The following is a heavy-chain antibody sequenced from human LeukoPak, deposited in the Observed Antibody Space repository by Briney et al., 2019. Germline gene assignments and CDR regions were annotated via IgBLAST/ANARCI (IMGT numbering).Heavy chain of an antibody. CDR3: ARDMGYDSSGYYSYDAFDI. V-gene: IGHV4-4*07. J-gene: IGHJ3*02. D-gene: IGHD3-22*01. CDR1: GGSISSYY. CDR2: IYTSGST. Sequence: SETLSLTCTVSGGSISSYYWSWIRQPAGKGLEWIGRIYTSGSTNYDPSLKSRVTMSVDTSKNQFSLKLSSVTAADTAVYYCARDMGYDSSGYYSYDAFDIWGQGTMVTVSS.